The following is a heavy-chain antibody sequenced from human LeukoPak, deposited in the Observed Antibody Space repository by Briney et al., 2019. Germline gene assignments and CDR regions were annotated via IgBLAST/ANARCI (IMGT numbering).Heavy chain of an antibody. Sequence: GESLKISCKGSGYSFTNYWIGWVRQMPGKGLEWMGIIHPGDSDTRYSPSFQGQVTISADKSISTAFLQWSSLKASDTAVYYCARRFGSDWRIDYWGQGTLVTVSS. V-gene: IGHV5-51*01. J-gene: IGHJ4*02. CDR1: GYSFTNYW. CDR2: IHPGDSDT. CDR3: ARRFGSDWRIDY. D-gene: IGHD2-21*02.